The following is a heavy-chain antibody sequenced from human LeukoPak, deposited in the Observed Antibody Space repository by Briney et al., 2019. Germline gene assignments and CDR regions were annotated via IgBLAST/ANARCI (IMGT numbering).Heavy chain of an antibody. CDR2: INHNGNVN. V-gene: IGHV3-7*03. D-gene: IGHD3-16*01. CDR1: GFTFSSYW. CDR3: TRGGGLDV. J-gene: IGHJ6*02. Sequence: GGSLRLSCAASGFTFSSYWMNWARQAPGKGLEWVASINHNGNVNYYVDSVKGRFPISRDNAKNSLYLQMSNLRAEDTAVYFCTRGGGLDVWGQGATVTVSS.